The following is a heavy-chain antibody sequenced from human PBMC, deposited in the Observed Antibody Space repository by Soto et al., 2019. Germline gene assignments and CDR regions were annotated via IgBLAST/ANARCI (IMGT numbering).Heavy chain of an antibody. D-gene: IGHD3-10*01. CDR1: GFSLSTSGVG. Sequence: QITLKESGPTLVKPRQTLTLTCTFSGFSLSTSGVGVGWIRQPPGKALEWLALIYWDDDKRYSPSLKSRLTIIKDTSKNQVVLTMTNMDPVDTATYYCAHRRSYGSGSYFDYWGQGTLVTVSS. CDR2: IYWDDDK. J-gene: IGHJ4*02. CDR3: AHRRSYGSGSYFDY. V-gene: IGHV2-5*02.